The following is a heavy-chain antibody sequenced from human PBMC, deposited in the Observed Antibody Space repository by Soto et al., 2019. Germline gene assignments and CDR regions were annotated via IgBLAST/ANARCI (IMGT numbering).Heavy chain of an antibody. CDR3: ARQGYSYPTTHFDY. CDR2: IIPIFGTA. V-gene: IGHV1-69*13. Sequence: SVKVSCKASGGTFSSYAISWVRQAPGQGLEWMGGIIPIFGTANYAQKFQGRVTITADESTSTAYMELSSLRSEDTAVYYCARQGYSYPTTHFDYWGQGTLVTVSS. CDR1: GGTFSSYA. D-gene: IGHD5-18*01. J-gene: IGHJ4*02.